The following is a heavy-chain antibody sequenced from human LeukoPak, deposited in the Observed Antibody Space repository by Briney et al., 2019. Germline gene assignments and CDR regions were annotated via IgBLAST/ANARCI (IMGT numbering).Heavy chain of an antibody. CDR3: TRDQMNY. CDR2: IFSNGDT. D-gene: IGHD5-24*01. Sequence: PGGSLRLSCTASEFTVSRNYMLWVRQAPGKGLEWVSLIFSNGDTHYADSVKGRFTISRDTSKNTVSLQMNSLRVEDTAMYYCTRDQMNYGGQGTLVTVSS. J-gene: IGHJ4*02. V-gene: IGHV3-53*01. CDR1: EFTVSRNY.